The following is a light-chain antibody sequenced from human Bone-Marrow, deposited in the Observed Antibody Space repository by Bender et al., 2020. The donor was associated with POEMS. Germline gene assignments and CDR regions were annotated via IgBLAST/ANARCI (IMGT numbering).Light chain of an antibody. CDR1: SSNVGGYNL. V-gene: IGLV2-23*02. J-gene: IGLJ2*01. Sequence: QSVLTQPASMSGSPGQSITISCTGTSSNVGGYNLVSWYQQQPGKAPKLVIYEATKRPSGVSNRFSGSKSGNTASLTISGLQAEDEADYYCCSYAGTTTFVLFGGGTKVTVL. CDR3: CSYAGTTTFVL. CDR2: EAT.